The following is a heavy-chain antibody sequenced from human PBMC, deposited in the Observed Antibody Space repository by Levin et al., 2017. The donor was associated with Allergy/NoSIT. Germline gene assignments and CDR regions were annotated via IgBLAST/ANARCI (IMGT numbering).Heavy chain of an antibody. J-gene: IGHJ5*02. CDR3: ARGPYFGYCSSTSCYRWFDP. V-gene: IGHV3-30-3*01. CDR1: GFTFSSYA. Sequence: PGGSLRLSCAASGFTFSSYAMHWVRQAPGKGLEWVAVISYDGSNKYYADSVKGRFTISRDNSKNTLYLQMNSLRAEDRAVYYCARGPYFGYCSSTSCYRWFDPWGQGTLVTVSS. D-gene: IGHD2-2*02. CDR2: ISYDGSNK.